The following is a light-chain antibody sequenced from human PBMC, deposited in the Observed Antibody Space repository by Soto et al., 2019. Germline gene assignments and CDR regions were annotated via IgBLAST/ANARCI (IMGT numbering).Light chain of an antibody. Sequence: LTQPASVSGSPGQSITISCTGTSTDVGGYKYVSWYQQHPGKAPKFMIYDVTSRPSGISNRFSGSKSGNTAFLIISGLQAEDEADYYCLSYTSSDTYVFGTGTKVTVL. CDR2: DVT. V-gene: IGLV2-14*01. CDR3: LSYTSSDTYV. J-gene: IGLJ1*01. CDR1: STDVGGYKY.